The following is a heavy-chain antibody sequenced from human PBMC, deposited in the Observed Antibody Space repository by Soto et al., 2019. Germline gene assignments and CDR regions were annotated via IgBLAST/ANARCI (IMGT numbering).Heavy chain of an antibody. J-gene: IGHJ4*02. CDR3: AISTGIGGATLIDY. CDR1: GGSISSSSYY. D-gene: IGHD1-26*01. Sequence: SETLSLTCTVSGGSISSSSYYWGWIRQPPGKGLEWIGSIYYSGSTYYNPSLKSRVTISVDTSTSTAYMELRSLRSDDTAVYYCAISTGIGGATLIDYGGRGALVTVSS. V-gene: IGHV4-39*01. CDR2: IYYSGST.